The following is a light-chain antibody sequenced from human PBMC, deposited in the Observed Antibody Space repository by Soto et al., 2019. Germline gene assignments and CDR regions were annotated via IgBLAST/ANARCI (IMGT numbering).Light chain of an antibody. CDR3: QSYASSLSGSYV. CDR2: GNS. J-gene: IGLJ1*01. Sequence: QSALTQPPSVSGAPGQRVTISCTGSSSNIGAGYDVHWYQQLPGTAPKLIIYGNSNRPSGVPDRFSGSKSGTSASLAITGLQAEDEDDYYCQSYASSLSGSYVFGTGTKLTVL. CDR1: SSNIGAGYD. V-gene: IGLV1-40*01.